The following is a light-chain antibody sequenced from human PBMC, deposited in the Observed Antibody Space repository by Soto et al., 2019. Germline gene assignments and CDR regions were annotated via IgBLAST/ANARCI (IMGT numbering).Light chain of an antibody. Sequence: QSVLTQPASVSGSPGRSITISCTGTSGDVGGYNYVSWYQLHPGKAPKLMIYEVSNRPSGVSNRFSGSASGNTASLTISSRLQDDEADYYYSSYTSNSTHVLFGGGTQLTVL. V-gene: IGLV2-14*01. CDR2: EVS. J-gene: IGLJ3*02. CDR3: SSYTSNSTHVL. CDR1: SGDVGGYNY.